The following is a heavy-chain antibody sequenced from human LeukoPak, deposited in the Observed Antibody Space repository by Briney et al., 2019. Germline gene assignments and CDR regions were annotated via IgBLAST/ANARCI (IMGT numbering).Heavy chain of an antibody. CDR3: ARGPPGSYLFDY. CDR2: IYYSGST. V-gene: IGHV4-59*01. CDR1: GGSISSYY. J-gene: IGHJ4*02. Sequence: SETLSLACTVSGGSISSYYWSWTRQPPGKGLEWIGYIYYSGSTNYNPSLKSRVTISVDTSKNQFSLKLSSVTAADTAVYYCARGPPGSYLFDYWGQGTLVTVSS. D-gene: IGHD3-10*01.